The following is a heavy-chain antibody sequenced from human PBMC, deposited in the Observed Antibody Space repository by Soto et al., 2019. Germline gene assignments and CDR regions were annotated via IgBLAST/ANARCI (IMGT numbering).Heavy chain of an antibody. CDR1: GGSISSYD. CDR3: ARHSAYDSPASGFDP. CDR2: IYYSGST. V-gene: IGHV4-39*01. Sequence: SETLCLTCTVSGGSISSYDWSWIRQPPGKGLEWIGSIYYSGSTYYNPSLKSRVTISVDTSKNQFSLKLSSVTAADTAVYYCARHSAYDSPASGFDPWGQGTLVTVSS. D-gene: IGHD3-22*01. J-gene: IGHJ5*02.